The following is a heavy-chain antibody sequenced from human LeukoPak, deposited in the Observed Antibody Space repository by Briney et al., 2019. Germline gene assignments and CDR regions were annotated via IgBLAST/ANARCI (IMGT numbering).Heavy chain of an antibody. D-gene: IGHD6-25*01. J-gene: IGHJ4*02. CDR2: ISHSGST. V-gene: IGHV4-38-2*02. CDR3: ARHAAAANFDY. CDR1: GYSISSSYF. Sequence: ASETLSLTCTVSGYSISSSYFWGWIRQPPGKGLEWIGSISHSGSTYYNPFLKSRVTISIDTSKSQFSLNLRLVTAADTAVYYCARHAAAANFDYWGQGTLVTVSS.